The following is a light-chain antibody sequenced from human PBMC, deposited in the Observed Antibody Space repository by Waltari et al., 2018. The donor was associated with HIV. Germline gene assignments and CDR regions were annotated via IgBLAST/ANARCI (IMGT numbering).Light chain of an antibody. CDR1: SSNIGSNY. J-gene: IGLJ2*01. CDR2: RND. CDR3: SSYTRSTTLEV. Sequence: QSVLTQPPSASGTPGQRVSISCSGSSSNIGSNYVYWYQQLPGTAPKLLMYRNDERPSGVPDRFSGSKSGTSASLALSGLRSEDEADYYCSSYTRSTTLEVFGGGTRLTVL. V-gene: IGLV1-47*01.